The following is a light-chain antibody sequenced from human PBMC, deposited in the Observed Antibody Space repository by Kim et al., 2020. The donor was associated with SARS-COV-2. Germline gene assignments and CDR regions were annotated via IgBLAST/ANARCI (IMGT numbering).Light chain of an antibody. CDR2: SSN. Sequence: QSVLTQPPSASGTPGQRVTISCSGNSSNIGSNTVNWYQQLPGTAPKLLIYSSNQRPSGVPDRISASKSGTSASLAISGLQSEDEADYYCATYDDSLNGPVFGGGTKLTVL. V-gene: IGLV1-44*01. J-gene: IGLJ2*01. CDR1: SSNIGSNT. CDR3: ATYDDSLNGPV.